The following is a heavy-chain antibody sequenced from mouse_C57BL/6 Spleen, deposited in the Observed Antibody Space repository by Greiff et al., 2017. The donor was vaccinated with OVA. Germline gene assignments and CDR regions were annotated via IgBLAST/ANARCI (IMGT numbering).Heavy chain of an antibody. J-gene: IGHJ4*01. CDR2: ISNGGGST. V-gene: IGHV5-12*01. CDR1: GFTFSDYY. CDR3: ARQRTGYYAMDY. Sequence: DVQLVDSGGGLVQPGGSLKLSCAASGFTFSDYYMYWVRQTPEKRLEWVAYISNGGGSTYYPDTVKGRFTISRDNAKNTLYLQMSRLKSEDTAMYYCARQRTGYYAMDYWGQGTSVTVSS.